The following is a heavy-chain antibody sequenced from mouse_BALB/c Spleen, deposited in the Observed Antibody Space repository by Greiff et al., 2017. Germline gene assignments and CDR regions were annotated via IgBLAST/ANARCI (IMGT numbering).Heavy chain of an antibody. J-gene: IGHJ3*01. D-gene: IGHD2-14*01. CDR3: ARGNYRYDSAWFAY. CDR1: GYSITSGYY. V-gene: IGHV3-6*02. CDR2: ISYDGSN. Sequence: EVKLQESGPGLVKPSQSLSLTCSVTGYSITSGYYWNWIRQFPGNKLEWMGYISYDGSNNYNPSLKNRIPITRDTSKNQFFLKLNSVTTEDTATYYCARGNYRYDSAWFAYWGQGTLVTVSA.